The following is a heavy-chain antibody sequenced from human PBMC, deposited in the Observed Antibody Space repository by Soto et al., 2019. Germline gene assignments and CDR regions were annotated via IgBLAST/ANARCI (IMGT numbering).Heavy chain of an antibody. J-gene: IGHJ6*02. Sequence: QAQLEQSGGEVKKPGSSVNVSCKASRVAFSKFIVTWVRQAPGLGLEWVGGIITIFGTANYAQKFQGRVTITAEESPSTSYMEVNNLRSEDTAVYYCAKVRYSSPMGYYYGMDVWGQGTTVTVS. V-gene: IGHV1-69*01. CDR1: RVAFSKFI. CDR2: IITIFGTA. CDR3: AKVRYSSPMGYYYGMDV. D-gene: IGHD6-19*01.